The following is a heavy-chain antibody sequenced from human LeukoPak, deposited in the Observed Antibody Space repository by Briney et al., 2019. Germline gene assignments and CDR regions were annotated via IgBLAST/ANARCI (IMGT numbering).Heavy chain of an antibody. CDR3: ARRDDHNGMDY. D-gene: IGHD5-24*01. CDR1: GFTVSNNY. J-gene: IGHJ4*02. CDR2: IYSGGST. V-gene: IGHV3-53*01. Sequence: GGSLRLSCVVSGFTVSNNYMSWVRQAPRKGLEWVSLIYSGGSTYYADSVEGRFTISRDNSKNTVYLQMNSLRAEDTAMYYCARRDDHNGMDYWGQGTLVTVSS.